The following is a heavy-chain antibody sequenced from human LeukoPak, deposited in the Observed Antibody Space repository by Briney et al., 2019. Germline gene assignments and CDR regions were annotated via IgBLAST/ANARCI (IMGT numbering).Heavy chain of an antibody. D-gene: IGHD2-2*01. Sequence: GGSLRLSCAASGFTFSSYAMHWVRQAPGKGLEWVAVISYDGSNKYYAESVKGRFTISRDNSKNTLYLQMNSLRAEDTAVYYCAKSWCTTICYGIYDWGQGTLVTVS. CDR3: AKSWCTTICYGIYD. CDR1: GFTFSSYA. V-gene: IGHV3-30*04. CDR2: ISYDGSNK. J-gene: IGHJ4*02.